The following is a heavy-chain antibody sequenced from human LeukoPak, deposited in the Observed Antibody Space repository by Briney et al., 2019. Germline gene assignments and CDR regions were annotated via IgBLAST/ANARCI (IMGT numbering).Heavy chain of an antibody. V-gene: IGHV4-59*12. CDR3: ARGPFTLLRGPDNWFDP. CDR1: GRSISIYY. Sequence: SETLSLTCTVSGRSISIYYRSWIRQPPGKGLEWVGYIYYSGSTNYNPSLKSRVTISVDTSKNQFSLKLSSVTAADTAVYYCARGPFTLLRGPDNWFDPWGQGALVTVSS. CDR2: IYYSGST. J-gene: IGHJ5*02. D-gene: IGHD3-10*01.